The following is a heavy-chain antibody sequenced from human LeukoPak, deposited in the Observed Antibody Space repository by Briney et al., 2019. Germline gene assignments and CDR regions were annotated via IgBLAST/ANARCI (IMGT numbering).Heavy chain of an antibody. CDR2: IIPILGIA. D-gene: IGHD3-10*01. CDR3: ARVYGQTLFDY. J-gene: IGHJ4*02. CDR1: GGTFSSYA. Sequence: ASVKVSCKASGGTFSSYAISWVRQAPGQGLEWMGRIIPILGIANYAQKFQGRVTITADKSTSTAYMELSSLRSEDTAVYYCARVYGQTLFDYWGQGTLVTVSS. V-gene: IGHV1-69*04.